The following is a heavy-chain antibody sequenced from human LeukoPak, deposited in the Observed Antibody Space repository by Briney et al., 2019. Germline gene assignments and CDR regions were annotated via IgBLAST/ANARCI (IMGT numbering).Heavy chain of an antibody. CDR1: GGTFSSYA. Sequence: ASVKVSCKASGGTFSSYAISWVRQAPGQGLEWMGRIIPILGIANYAQKFQGRVTITADKSTGTAYMELSSLRSEDTAVYYCARDYYDSSGYPVWGQGTLVTVSS. D-gene: IGHD3-22*01. J-gene: IGHJ4*02. CDR3: ARDYYDSSGYPV. CDR2: IIPILGIA. V-gene: IGHV1-69*04.